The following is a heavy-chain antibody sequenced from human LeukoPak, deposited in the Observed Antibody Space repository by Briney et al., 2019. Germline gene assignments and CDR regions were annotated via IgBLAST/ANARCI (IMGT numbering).Heavy chain of an antibody. CDR3: ASRTSCLNWYFDL. CDR2: ISGNGGNT. D-gene: IGHD2-2*01. V-gene: IGHV3-23*01. Sequence: PGGSLRLSCAASGFTFSSYAMTWVRQAPGKGLEWVSGISGNGGNTYYADSVKGRFTISRDNSKETLYLQMNSLRAEDTAVYYCASRTSCLNWYFDLWGRGTLVTVSS. J-gene: IGHJ2*01. CDR1: GFTFSSYA.